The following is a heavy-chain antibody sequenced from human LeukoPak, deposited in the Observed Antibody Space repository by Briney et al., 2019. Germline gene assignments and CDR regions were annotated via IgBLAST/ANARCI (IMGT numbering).Heavy chain of an antibody. CDR3: AKSFGGSGYSYFDY. D-gene: IGHD3-22*01. CDR1: GFTFSSYG. CDR2: ISYDGSNK. Sequence: GGSLRLSCAASGFTFSSYGMHWVRQAPGKGLEWVAVISYDGSNKYYADSVKGRFTISRDNSKNTLYLQMNSLRAEDTAVYYCAKSFGGSGYSYFDYWGQGTLVTVSS. J-gene: IGHJ4*02. V-gene: IGHV3-30*18.